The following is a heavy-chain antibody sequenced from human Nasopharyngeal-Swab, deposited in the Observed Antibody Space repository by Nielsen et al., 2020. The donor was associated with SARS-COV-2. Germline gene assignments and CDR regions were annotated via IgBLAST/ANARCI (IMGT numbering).Heavy chain of an antibody. D-gene: IGHD3-3*01. J-gene: IGHJ3*02. CDR3: SGDFWRGYPDAFDI. Sequence: WLRQPPGKGLEWIGEIYHRGSTNYNPSLKSRVTISVDKSKNQFSLKLSSVTAADTAVYYCSGDFWRGYPDAFDIWGQGTMVTVSS. CDR2: IYHRGST. V-gene: IGHV4-4*02.